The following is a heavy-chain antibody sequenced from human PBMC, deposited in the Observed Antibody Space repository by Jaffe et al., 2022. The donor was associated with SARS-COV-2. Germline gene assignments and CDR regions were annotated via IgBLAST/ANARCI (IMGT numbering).Heavy chain of an antibody. J-gene: IGHJ3*02. CDR3: ASQYKWTDVGAFDI. D-gene: IGHD1-20*01. V-gene: IGHV3-66*02. CDR2: IYSGRST. CDR1: GFTGSGDC. Sequence: EVQLVESGGGLVQPGGSLRLPCAASGFTGSGDCMSWVRQAPGKGLEWVSSIYSGRSTYYADSVKGRFTISRDNSKNTLFLQMDSLRAEDTAIYYCASQYKWTDVGAFDIWGQGTMVIVSS.